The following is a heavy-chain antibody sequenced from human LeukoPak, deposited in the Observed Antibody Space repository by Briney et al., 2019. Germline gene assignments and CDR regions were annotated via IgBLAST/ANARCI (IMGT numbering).Heavy chain of an antibody. CDR3: AREVYYYDSSGYYPLDY. CDR2: INPNSGGT. V-gene: IGHV1-2*04. CDR1: GYTFTGYY. D-gene: IGHD3-22*01. Sequence: ASVKVSCKASGYTFTGYYMHWVRQAPGQGLEWMGWINPNSGGTNYAQKFQGWVTMTRDTSINTAYMELSRLRSDDTAVYYCAREVYYYDSSGYYPLDYWGQGTLVTVSS. J-gene: IGHJ4*02.